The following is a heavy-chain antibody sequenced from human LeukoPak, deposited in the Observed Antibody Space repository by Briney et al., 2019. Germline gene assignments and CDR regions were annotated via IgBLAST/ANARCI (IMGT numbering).Heavy chain of an antibody. CDR1: GGSISSYY. Sequence: SETLSLTCTVSGGSISSYYWSWIRQPPGKGLEWIGYIYYSGSTNYNPSLKSRVTISADTSKNQFSLKLSSVTAADTAVYYCARVLSPLEWFDPWGQGTLVTVSS. CDR3: ARVLSPLEWFDP. D-gene: IGHD5-24*01. J-gene: IGHJ5*02. V-gene: IGHV4-59*01. CDR2: IYYSGST.